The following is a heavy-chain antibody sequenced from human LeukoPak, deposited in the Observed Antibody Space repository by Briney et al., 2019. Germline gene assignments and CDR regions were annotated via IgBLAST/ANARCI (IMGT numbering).Heavy chain of an antibody. D-gene: IGHD5-18*01. V-gene: IGHV1-8*01. Sequence: ASVKVSCKASGYTFTSYDINWVRQATGQGLEWMGWMNPNSGNTGYAQKFQGRVTMTRNTSISTAYMELSSPRSEDTAVYYCARVCESRGGYSYGCLLDYWGQGTLVTVSS. CDR3: ARVCESRGGYSYGCLLDY. J-gene: IGHJ4*02. CDR2: MNPNSGNT. CDR1: GYTFTSYD.